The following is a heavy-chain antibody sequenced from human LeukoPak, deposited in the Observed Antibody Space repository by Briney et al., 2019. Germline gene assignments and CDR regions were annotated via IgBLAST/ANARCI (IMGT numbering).Heavy chain of an antibody. CDR1: GYTFTSYD. Sequence: ASVEVSCKASGYTFTSYDINWVRQATGQGLEWMGWMNPNSGNTGYAQKFQGRVTMTRNTSISTAYMELSSLRSEDTAVYYCARDLAVAGNPYYYGMDVWGQGTTVTVSS. D-gene: IGHD6-19*01. V-gene: IGHV1-8*01. J-gene: IGHJ6*02. CDR2: MNPNSGNT. CDR3: ARDLAVAGNPYYYGMDV.